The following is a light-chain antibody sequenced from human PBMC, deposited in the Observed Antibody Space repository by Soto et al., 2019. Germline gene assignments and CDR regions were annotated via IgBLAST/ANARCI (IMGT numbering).Light chain of an antibody. J-gene: IGLJ1*01. V-gene: IGLV2-14*01. CDR2: EVR. Sequence: QSPLSQPASVSGSPGQSITISCTGTSSDIGGYDYVSWYQQLPGKAPKLMIYEVRYRPSGVSNRFSGSKSGNTASLTISGLQAEDAADYSCCSYTRTSNHYFFGGGTKVTVL. CDR1: SSDIGGYDY. CDR3: CSYTRTSNHYF.